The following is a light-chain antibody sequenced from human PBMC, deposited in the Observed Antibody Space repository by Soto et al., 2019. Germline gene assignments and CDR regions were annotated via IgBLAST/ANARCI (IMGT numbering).Light chain of an antibody. J-gene: IGLJ2*01. Sequence: QSALTQPPSASGSPGQSVTISCTGTTSDVGRYDFVSWYQQHPGKAPKLMIYDVTQRPSGVPDRFYGSKSGNTASLTVSGLQAEDEADYYCSSYAGDDNYVVFGGRTKLTVL. V-gene: IGLV2-8*01. CDR3: SSYAGDDNYVV. CDR2: DVT. CDR1: TSDVGRYDF.